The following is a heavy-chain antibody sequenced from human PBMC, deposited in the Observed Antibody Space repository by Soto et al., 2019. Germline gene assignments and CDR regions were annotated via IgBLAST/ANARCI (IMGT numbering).Heavy chain of an antibody. V-gene: IGHV3-23*01. CDR2: ISGSGGST. Sequence: GGSLRLSCVASGFTFSSYAMSWVRQAPGKGLEWVSAISGSGGSTYYADSVKGRFTISRDNSKNTLYLQMNSLRAEDTAVYYCAKDRRYCSGGSCSSAFDIWGQGTMVTVSS. CDR1: GFTFSSYA. CDR3: AKDRRYCSGGSCSSAFDI. D-gene: IGHD2-15*01. J-gene: IGHJ3*02.